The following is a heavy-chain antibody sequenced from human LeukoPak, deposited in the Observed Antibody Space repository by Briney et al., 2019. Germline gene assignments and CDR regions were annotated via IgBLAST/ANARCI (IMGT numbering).Heavy chain of an antibody. Sequence: PSETLSLTCTVSGASIRTFYWTWIRQPPGKGLEWIGEINHSGSTNYNPSLKSRVTISVDTSKNQFSLKLSSVTAADTAVYYCARGRSVLLGRSGYYGGWGQGTLVTVSS. D-gene: IGHD3-22*01. CDR3: ARGRSVLLGRSGYYGG. V-gene: IGHV4-34*01. CDR1: GASIRTFY. CDR2: INHSGST. J-gene: IGHJ4*02.